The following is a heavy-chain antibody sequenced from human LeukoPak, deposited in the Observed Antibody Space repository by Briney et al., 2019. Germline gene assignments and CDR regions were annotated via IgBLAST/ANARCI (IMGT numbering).Heavy chain of an antibody. Sequence: SETLSLACTVSGGSISSGDYYWSWIRQPPGKGLEWIGYIYYSGSTYYNPSLKSRVTISVDTSKNQFSLKLSSVTAADTAVYYCARQGRGSGYLLRVFDYWGQGTLVTVSS. CDR2: IYYSGST. J-gene: IGHJ4*02. V-gene: IGHV4-30-4*08. CDR3: ARQGRGSGYLLRVFDY. D-gene: IGHD3-22*01. CDR1: GGSISSGDYY.